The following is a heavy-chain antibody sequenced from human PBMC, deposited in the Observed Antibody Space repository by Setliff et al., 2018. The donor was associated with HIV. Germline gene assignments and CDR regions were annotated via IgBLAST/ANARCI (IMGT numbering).Heavy chain of an antibody. CDR2: ISPVFGTA. V-gene: IGHV1-69*13. CDR3: TRDFYDSSGFLNLGFDS. CDR1: GGTFRSKA. J-gene: IGHJ4*02. D-gene: IGHD3-22*01. Sequence: SVKVSCKAVGGTFRSKAVSWVRQAPGQGLEWMGGISPVFGTANYAQKFQDRVTITVDESTSTAYMELNSLRSDDTAVYYCTRDFYDSSGFLNLGFDSWGQGSLVTVSS.